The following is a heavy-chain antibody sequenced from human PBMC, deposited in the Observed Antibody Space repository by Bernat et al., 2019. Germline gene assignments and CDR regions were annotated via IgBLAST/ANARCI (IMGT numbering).Heavy chain of an antibody. V-gene: IGHV3-74*02. CDR2: INSDGSST. CDR1: GFTFNNAW. D-gene: IGHD5-24*01. J-gene: IGHJ4*02. Sequence: EVQQVESGGGLVKPGGSLRLSCVASGFTFNNAWMNWVRQAPGKGLVWVSRINSDGSSTSYADSVKGRFTISRDNAKNTLYLQMNSLRAEDTAVYYCARVEMATDYSVNDYWGQGTLVTVSS. CDR3: ARVEMATDYSVNDY.